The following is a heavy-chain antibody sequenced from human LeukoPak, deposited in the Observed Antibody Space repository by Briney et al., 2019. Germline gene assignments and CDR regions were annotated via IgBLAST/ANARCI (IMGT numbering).Heavy chain of an antibody. D-gene: IGHD1-26*01. CDR3: AKDSGGGNYIAEKDY. CDR1: GFTFSDYS. CDR2: ISYNGNDK. J-gene: IGHJ4*02. V-gene: IGHV3-30*18. Sequence: GRSLRLSCAASGFTFSDYSVHWVRQAPGKGLEWVAVISYNGNDKYYGDSVKGRFTISRDNSKNTMCLQMNSLRVEDTAVYYCAKDSGGGNYIAEKDYWGQGTLVTVSS.